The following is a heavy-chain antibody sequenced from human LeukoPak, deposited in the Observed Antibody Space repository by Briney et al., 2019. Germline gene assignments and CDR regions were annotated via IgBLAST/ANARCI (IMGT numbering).Heavy chain of an antibody. D-gene: IGHD3-10*01. CDR2: INSDGTST. Sequence: XXXXXXXKXLLXVSRINSDGTSTIDADAVKGRFTTSRDNAKNTVYLQMNSLRGEDTAVYYCVREGYGTGNYPFDFWGQGAPVTVSS. V-gene: IGHV3-74*01. J-gene: IGHJ4*02. CDR3: VREGYGTGNYPFDF.